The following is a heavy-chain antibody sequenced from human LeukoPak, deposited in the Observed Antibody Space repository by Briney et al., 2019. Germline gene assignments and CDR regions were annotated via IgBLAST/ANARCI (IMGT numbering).Heavy chain of an antibody. D-gene: IGHD3-10*01. V-gene: IGHV1-18*01. CDR2: ISAYNGNT. CDR3: ARDSVDGSGTYYNDSPDY. CDR1: GYTFSSYG. Sequence: ASVKVSCKASGYTFSSYGISWMRQAPGQGLEWMGWISAYNGNTEYVQHLRGRATMTTDTSTSTAYMELRSLRSDDTAVYYCARDSVDGSGTYYNDSPDYWGQGTLVTVSS. J-gene: IGHJ4*02.